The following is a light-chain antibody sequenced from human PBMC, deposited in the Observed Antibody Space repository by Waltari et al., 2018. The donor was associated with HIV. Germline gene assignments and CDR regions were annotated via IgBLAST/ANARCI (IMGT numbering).Light chain of an antibody. J-gene: IGKJ5*01. CDR1: QSISASQ. Sequence: EIVLTQSPDTLYVSPGQSATLSCRASQSISASQLAWYQQTPGQASRLVIYGASTRATGIPDRFSGSRSGTDFALTISRQEPEDSAVLYCQQYGRSPITFGPGTRLETK. CDR2: GAS. CDR3: QQYGRSPIT. V-gene: IGKV3-20*01.